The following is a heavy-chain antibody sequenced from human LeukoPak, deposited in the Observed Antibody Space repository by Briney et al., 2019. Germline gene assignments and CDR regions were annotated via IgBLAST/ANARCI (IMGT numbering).Heavy chain of an antibody. CDR1: GFTFSSYG. V-gene: IGHV3-23*01. CDR3: AKDPLYGSGSSPYYYYYMDV. D-gene: IGHD3-10*01. Sequence: GGSLRLSCAASGFTFSSYGMSWVRQAPGKGLEWVSAISGSGGSTYYADSVKGRFTISRDNSKNTLYLQMNSLRAEDTAVYYCAKDPLYGSGSSPYYYYYMDVWGKGTTVTISS. J-gene: IGHJ6*03. CDR2: ISGSGGST.